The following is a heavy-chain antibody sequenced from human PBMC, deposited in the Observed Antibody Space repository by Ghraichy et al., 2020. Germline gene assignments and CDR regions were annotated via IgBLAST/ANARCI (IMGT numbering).Heavy chain of an antibody. CDR2: IWFDGSNK. CDR1: GFSFSSYG. Sequence: GGSLRLSCAASGFSFSSYGMQWVRQAPGKGLEWVAVIWFDGSNKYYADSVKGRFTISRDNSKNTLYLQMNSLRAEDTAVYYCARDTGDILTGLYYGMDVWGQGTTVTVSS. V-gene: IGHV3-33*01. J-gene: IGHJ6*02. CDR3: ARDTGDILTGLYYGMDV. D-gene: IGHD3-9*01.